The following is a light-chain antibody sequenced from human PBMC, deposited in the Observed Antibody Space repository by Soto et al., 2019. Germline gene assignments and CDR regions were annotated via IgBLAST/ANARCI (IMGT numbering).Light chain of an antibody. CDR3: SSYTSSSTYV. CDR2: EVS. J-gene: IGLJ1*01. Sequence: QSVLTQPASVSGSHGPSITISCTGNSSDVGGYNYVSWYQQHPGKAPKLMIYEVSNRPSGVSNRFSGSKSGNTASLTISGLQAEDEADYYCSSYTSSSTYVFGTGTKVT. CDR1: SSDVGGYNY. V-gene: IGLV2-14*01.